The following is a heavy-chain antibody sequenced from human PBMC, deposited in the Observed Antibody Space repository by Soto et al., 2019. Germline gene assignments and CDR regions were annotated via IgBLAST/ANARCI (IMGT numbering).Heavy chain of an antibody. CDR1: GFTFSNYA. D-gene: IGHD6-13*01. V-gene: IGHV3-23*01. J-gene: IGHJ4*02. Sequence: EVQLLESGGGLVQPGGSLRLSCAASGFTFSNYAVTWVRQAAGKGLEWVSTISGSGGSTYYADSVKGRFTISRDNSKNTLYLQMNCLRAEDTAVYYCAQDQGSIWYEIDYWGQGTLVTVSS. CDR2: ISGSGGST. CDR3: AQDQGSIWYEIDY.